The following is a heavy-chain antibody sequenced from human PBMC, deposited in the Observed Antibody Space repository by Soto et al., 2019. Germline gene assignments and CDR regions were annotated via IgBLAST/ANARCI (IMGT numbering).Heavy chain of an antibody. CDR3: ASRYGSESYYSLYFDY. CDR1: GFTFSSYA. V-gene: IGHV3-23*01. Sequence: EVQLLESGVGLVQPGGSLRLSCAASGFTFSSYAMSWVRQAPGKGLEWVSAISGSGGSTYYADSVKGLFTISRDNSKNSLYLQMNSLRNEDTAVSYCASRYGSESYYSLYFDYWGQGTLVTVSS. D-gene: IGHD3-10*01. CDR2: ISGSGGST. J-gene: IGHJ4*02.